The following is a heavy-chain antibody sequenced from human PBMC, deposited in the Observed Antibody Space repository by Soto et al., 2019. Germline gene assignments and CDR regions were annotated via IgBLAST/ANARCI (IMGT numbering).Heavy chain of an antibody. D-gene: IGHD3-22*01. CDR3: ARGSGYYYWDDY. V-gene: IGHV1-3*05. J-gene: IGHJ4*02. CDR2: INAGNGNT. Sequence: QVQLVQSGAEEKKPGASVKVSCKASGYTFTIYAMHWVRQAPGQRLEWMGWINAGNGNTKYSQKFQSRVTITRDTSASTAYMELSSLRSEDTAVYYCARGSGYYYWDDYWGQGTLVTVSS. CDR1: GYTFTIYA.